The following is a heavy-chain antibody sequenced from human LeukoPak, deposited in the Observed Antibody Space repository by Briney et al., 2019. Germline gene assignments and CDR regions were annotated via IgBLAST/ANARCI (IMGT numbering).Heavy chain of an antibody. CDR1: GGSISSGGYY. J-gene: IGHJ3*02. CDR3: ARDGGAIDAFDI. Sequence: SQTLSLTCTVSGGSISSGGYYWSWIRQPPGEGLEWIGYIYHSGSTYYNPSLKSRVTISVGRSKNQFSLKLSSVTAADTAVYYCARDGGAIDAFDIWGQGTMVTVSS. V-gene: IGHV4-30-2*01. D-gene: IGHD3-16*01. CDR2: IYHSGST.